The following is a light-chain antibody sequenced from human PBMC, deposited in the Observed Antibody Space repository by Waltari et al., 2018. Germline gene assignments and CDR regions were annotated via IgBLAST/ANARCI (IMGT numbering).Light chain of an antibody. CDR1: QSLLHSNGYAY. CDR2: FGS. J-gene: IGKJ5*01. V-gene: IGKV2-28*01. Sequence: EIVLTQSPLSLPVTLGEPASISCTSSQSLLHSNGYAYLDWYVQRPGLPPRLLIYFGSYRASGVPDRFSGRGSVTDFTLKISKVEAEDVGVYYCMQALQTSITFGQGTRLEIK. CDR3: MQALQTSIT.